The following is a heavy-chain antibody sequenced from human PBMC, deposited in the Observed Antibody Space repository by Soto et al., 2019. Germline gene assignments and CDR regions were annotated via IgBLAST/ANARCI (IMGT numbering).Heavy chain of an antibody. D-gene: IGHD6-19*01. V-gene: IGHV3-7*03. CDR3: ARFIAEAGTGFDF. CDR1: GFTFSSDW. J-gene: IGHJ4*02. Sequence: LGLSCAASGFTFSSDWMSWVRQAPGQGLEWVARINQDGSEKYYVDSVKGQVTISADKSISTAYLQWSSLKASDTAMYYCARFIAEAGTGFDFWGQGTLVTVSS. CDR2: INQDGSEK.